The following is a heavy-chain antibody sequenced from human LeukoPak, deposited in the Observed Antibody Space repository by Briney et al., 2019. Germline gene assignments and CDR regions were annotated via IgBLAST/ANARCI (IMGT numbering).Heavy chain of an antibody. Sequence: GSLRLSCAASGFTFSSYTMNWVRQAPVKGLEWVSSISSSGSYIYYADSVKGRFTISRDNAKNSLYLQMNSLRAEDTAVYYCASGETSYPVRGQGTMVTVSS. V-gene: IGHV3-21*01. CDR3: ASGETSYPV. CDR2: ISSSGSYI. CDR1: GFTFSSYT. J-gene: IGHJ3*01.